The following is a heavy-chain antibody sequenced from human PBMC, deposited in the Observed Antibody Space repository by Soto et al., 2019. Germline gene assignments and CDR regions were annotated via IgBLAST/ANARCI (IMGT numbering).Heavy chain of an antibody. D-gene: IGHD4-17*01. V-gene: IGHV5-10-1*01. CDR2: IDPSDSYS. J-gene: IGHJ4*02. Sequence: PGESLKISRNGSGYNYINYWISWVLHMPAQGLEGMGRIDPSDSYSNYGPSFPRHVTISADKYINTAYLQWSSLKASHTSAYYCGTLDYRGTVVWGQGTLVTVSS. CDR1: GYNYINYW. CDR3: GTLDYRGTVV.